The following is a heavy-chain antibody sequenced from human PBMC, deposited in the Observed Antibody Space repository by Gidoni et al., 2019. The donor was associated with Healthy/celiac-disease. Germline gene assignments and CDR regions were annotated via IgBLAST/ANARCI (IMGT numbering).Heavy chain of an antibody. CDR2: INPNSGGT. Sequence: QVQLVQSGDEVKKPGASVQVSCKAAGSTFTGYYRHWVRQAPGQGLEWMGWINPNSGGTNYAQKFQGRVTMTRDTSISTAYMELSRLRSDDTAVYYCALLWFGELSSSYYYGMDVWGQGTTVTVSS. CDR1: GSTFTGYY. D-gene: IGHD3-10*01. CDR3: ALLWFGELSSSYYYGMDV. V-gene: IGHV1-2*02. J-gene: IGHJ6*02.